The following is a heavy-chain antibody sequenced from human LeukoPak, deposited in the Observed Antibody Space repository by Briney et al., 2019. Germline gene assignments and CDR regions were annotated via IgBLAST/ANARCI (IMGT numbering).Heavy chain of an antibody. J-gene: IGHJ6*03. Sequence: GGSLRLSCAASGFTFSSYGMHWVRQAPGKGLEWVAFIRYDGSNKYYADSVKGRFTISRDNSKNTLYLQMNSLRAEDTAVYSCAKDDWPGIAVAGEHSSYYYYYMDVWGKGTTVTISS. CDR2: IRYDGSNK. V-gene: IGHV3-30*02. D-gene: IGHD6-13*01. CDR1: GFTFSSYG. CDR3: AKDDWPGIAVAGEHSSYYYYYMDV.